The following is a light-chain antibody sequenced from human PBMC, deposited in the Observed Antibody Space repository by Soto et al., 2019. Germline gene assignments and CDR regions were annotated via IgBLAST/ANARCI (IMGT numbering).Light chain of an antibody. Sequence: EVVMTQSPATLSVSPGETATLSCRASQSVSSTLAWYQHRPGQAPRLLIYGASTSATDFPARFSGSGSGTEITLTISSLQFVDSGVYYCQQDNNWPWTFGQGTKVEIK. CDR3: QQDNNWPWT. V-gene: IGKV3-15*01. CDR2: GAS. CDR1: QSVSST. J-gene: IGKJ1*01.